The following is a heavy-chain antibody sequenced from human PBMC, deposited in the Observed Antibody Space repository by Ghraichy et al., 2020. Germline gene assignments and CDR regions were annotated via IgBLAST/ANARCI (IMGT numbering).Heavy chain of an antibody. CDR3: ARDWEPYSSRWHSPDY. D-gene: IGHD6-13*01. Sequence: SETLSLTCTVSGGSITTYYWSWIRQPAGKGLEWIGRVYTSGSTNYNPSLNSRVTMSVDTSKNQFSLKLSSVTAADTAVYYCARDWEPYSSRWHSPDYWGQGTLVTVSS. V-gene: IGHV4-4*07. J-gene: IGHJ4*02. CDR2: VYTSGST. CDR1: GGSITTYY.